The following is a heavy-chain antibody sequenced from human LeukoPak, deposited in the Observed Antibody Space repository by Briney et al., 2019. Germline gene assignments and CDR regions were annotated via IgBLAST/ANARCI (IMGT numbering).Heavy chain of an antibody. J-gene: IGHJ4*02. V-gene: IGHV1-18*01. CDR2: ISAYNGNT. D-gene: IGHD3-22*01. CDR1: GYTFTSYG. Sequence: GASVKVSCKASGYTFTSYGISWVRQAPGQGLEWMGWISAYNGNTNYAQKLQGRVTMTTDTSTSTAYMELRSLRSDDTAVYYCARGDEDYYDSSGYRSWGQGTLVTVSS. CDR3: ARGDEDYYDSSGYRS.